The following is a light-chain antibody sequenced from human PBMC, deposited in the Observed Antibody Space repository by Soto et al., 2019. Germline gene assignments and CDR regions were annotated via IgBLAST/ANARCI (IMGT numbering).Light chain of an antibody. CDR1: QGISSW. CDR2: TAS. Sequence: DIQMTQSPSSVSASVGDRVTITCRASQGISSWLAWYQQKPGKAPNLLIHTASSLQSGGPSRFSRSGSATDFTLTTSSLQPEGFATYYCQQANSFPLTFGGGTKVEIK. J-gene: IGKJ4*01. V-gene: IGKV1-12*01. CDR3: QQANSFPLT.